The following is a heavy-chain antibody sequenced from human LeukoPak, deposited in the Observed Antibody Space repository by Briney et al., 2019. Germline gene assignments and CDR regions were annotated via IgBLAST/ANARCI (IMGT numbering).Heavy chain of an antibody. CDR2: INPSGGST. CDR3: ASDLAVTTGFDY. J-gene: IGHJ4*02. CDR1: GYTFTSYY. Sequence: ASVKVSCKASGYTFTSYYMHWVRQAPGQGLEWMGIINPSGGSTSYAQKFQGRVTMTRDMSTSTVYMELSSLRSEDTAVYYCASDLAVTTGFDYWGQGTLVTVSS. D-gene: IGHD4-17*01. V-gene: IGHV1-46*01.